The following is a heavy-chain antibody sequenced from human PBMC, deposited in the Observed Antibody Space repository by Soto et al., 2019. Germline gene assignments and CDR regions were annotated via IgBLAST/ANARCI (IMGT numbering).Heavy chain of an antibody. J-gene: IGHJ6*02. CDR3: AKAESRYCSSASCPRMDV. Sequence: GGSLRLSCTASGFTFANYAMHWVRQAPGKGLEWVSRVSAGGDNTDYADAVKGRFTISRDNSKNTLFLQMTSLRAEDTALYYCAKAESRYCSSASCPRMDVWGQGTTVNVSS. CDR2: VSAGGDNT. V-gene: IGHV3-23*01. D-gene: IGHD2-2*01. CDR1: GFTFANYA.